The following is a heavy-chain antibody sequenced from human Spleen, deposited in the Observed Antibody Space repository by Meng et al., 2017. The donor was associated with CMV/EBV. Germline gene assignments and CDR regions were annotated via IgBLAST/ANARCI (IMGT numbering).Heavy chain of an antibody. V-gene: IGHV3-NL1*01. Sequence: GESLKISCAASGFTFSSYGMHWVRQAPGKGLEWVSTLSGSGGSTYYADSVKGRFIISGDSSTNTVFLQMNSLRAEDTAVYYCAKEPRSWYGGDGFDVWVQGTMVTVSS. CDR2: LSGSGGST. J-gene: IGHJ3*01. CDR1: GFTFSSYG. CDR3: AKEPRSWYGGDGFDV. D-gene: IGHD6-13*01.